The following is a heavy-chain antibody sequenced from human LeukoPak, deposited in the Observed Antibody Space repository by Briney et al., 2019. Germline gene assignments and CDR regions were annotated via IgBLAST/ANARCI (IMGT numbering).Heavy chain of an antibody. J-gene: IGHJ3*02. D-gene: IGHD4-17*01. CDR1: GFTFNTYT. V-gene: IGHV3-30*18. CDR3: AKAWRAYGDYHTFDI. CDR2: ILYDGSNK. Sequence: GGSLRLSCAASGFTFNTYTMNWVRQAPGKGLEWVAVILYDGSNKYNADSVKGRFTISRDTSKNTLYLQMSSLRAEDTAVYYCAKAWRAYGDYHTFDIWGQGTMVTVSS.